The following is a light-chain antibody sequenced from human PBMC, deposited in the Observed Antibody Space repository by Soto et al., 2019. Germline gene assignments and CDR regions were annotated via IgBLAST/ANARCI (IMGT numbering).Light chain of an antibody. V-gene: IGKV3-15*01. CDR3: QPYNDWPPIT. Sequence: EIVMTQSPATLSVSPGERATLSCRASQSLRSNLAWYQQKPGQAPRLLIYGASTRATGIPARFSGSGSGTEFTLTISSLQSEDFAVYYCQPYNDWPPITFGQGTRLEIK. J-gene: IGKJ5*01. CDR1: QSLRSN. CDR2: GAS.